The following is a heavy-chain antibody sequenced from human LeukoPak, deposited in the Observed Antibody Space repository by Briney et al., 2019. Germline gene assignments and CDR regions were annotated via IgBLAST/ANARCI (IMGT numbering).Heavy chain of an antibody. D-gene: IGHD4-11*01. CDR1: GYTFTSYA. J-gene: IGHJ4*02. V-gene: IGHV1-18*01. CDR3: ARDGDRTTVGMDY. Sequence: VASVKVSCKASGYTFTSYAMNWVRQAPGQGLEWMGWISAYNGNTNYAQKLQGRVTMTTDTSTSTAYMELRSLRSDDTAVYYCARDGDRTTVGMDYWGQGTLVTVSS. CDR2: ISAYNGNT.